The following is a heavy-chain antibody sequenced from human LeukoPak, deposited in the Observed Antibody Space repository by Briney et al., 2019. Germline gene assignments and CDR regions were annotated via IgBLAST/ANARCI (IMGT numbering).Heavy chain of an antibody. CDR3: ARRQKLRGPPAGDAFDI. J-gene: IGHJ3*02. D-gene: IGHD2-15*01. CDR2: IYPGDSDT. V-gene: IGHV5-51*01. Sequence: GESLKISCKGSGYSFTSYWIGWVRQMPGKGLEWMGIIYPGDSDTRYSPSFQGQVTISADKSISTAYLQWSSLKASDTAMYYCARRQKLRGPPAGDAFDIWGQGTMVIVSS. CDR1: GYSFTSYW.